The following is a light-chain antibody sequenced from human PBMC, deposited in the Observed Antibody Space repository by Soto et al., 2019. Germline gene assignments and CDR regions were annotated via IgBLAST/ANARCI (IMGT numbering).Light chain of an antibody. V-gene: IGKV1-5*03. CDR2: KAS. CDR1: QTISSW. Sequence: IKMTQSPSTLSGSLGDSVTITCRASQTISSWLAWYQQKPGKAPKLLIYKASTLKSGVPSRFSGSGSGTEFTLTISSLQPDDFATYYCQHYNSYSEAFGQGTKVDIK. CDR3: QHYNSYSEA. J-gene: IGKJ1*01.